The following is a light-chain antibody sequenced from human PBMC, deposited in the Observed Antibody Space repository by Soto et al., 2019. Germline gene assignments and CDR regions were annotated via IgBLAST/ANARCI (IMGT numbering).Light chain of an antibody. V-gene: IGLV2-14*01. J-gene: IGLJ3*02. CDR3: LSYTSANTRV. Sequence: QSALTQPASVSASPGQSITISCTGTSSDVGGYKFVSWYQLHPGKAPKLMIYEVNNRPSGVSNRFSGSKSGNTASLTISGLQPEDEADYYCLSYTSANTRVFGGGTKVTVL. CDR1: SSDVGGYKF. CDR2: EVN.